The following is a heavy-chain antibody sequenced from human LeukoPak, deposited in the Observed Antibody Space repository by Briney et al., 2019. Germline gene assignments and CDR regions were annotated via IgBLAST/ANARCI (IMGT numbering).Heavy chain of an antibody. D-gene: IGHD6-19*01. Sequence: GASVKVSCKASGYTCTSYAMHWLRQAPGQRLEWMGWFNAGNGNTKYSRKFQCRVTITRDTSASTAYMELSRLRSEDTAVYYCARARQWLVVYYGMDVWGQGTTVTVSS. V-gene: IGHV1-3*01. CDR3: ARARQWLVVYYGMDV. CDR1: GYTCTSYA. J-gene: IGHJ6*02. CDR2: FNAGNGNT.